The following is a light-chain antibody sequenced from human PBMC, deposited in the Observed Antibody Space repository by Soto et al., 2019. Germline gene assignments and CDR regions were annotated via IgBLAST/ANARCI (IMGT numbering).Light chain of an antibody. CDR3: QQYNTYSRT. CDR1: QSISTW. J-gene: IGKJ1*01. CDR2: EVS. Sequence: DIQMTQSPSTLSASVGDRVTITCRASQSISTWLAWYQQKPGKAPNLLIYEVSSLESGVPSRFSGSGSGTEFTLTISSLQPDDFATYYCQQYNTYSRTFGQGTRVEVK. V-gene: IGKV1-5*01.